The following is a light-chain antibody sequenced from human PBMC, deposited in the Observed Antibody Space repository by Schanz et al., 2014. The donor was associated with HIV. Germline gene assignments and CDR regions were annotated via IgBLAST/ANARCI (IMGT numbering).Light chain of an antibody. Sequence: EIVMTQSPVTLSVSPGERATLSCRASQSVSSNLAWYQQKPGQAPRLLIYDASNRAAGIPARFSGSGSGTDFTLTISGLEPEDFAVYYCQQRSTWPYTFGQGTKLEIK. CDR1: QSVSSN. CDR2: DAS. V-gene: IGKV3-11*01. CDR3: QQRSTWPYT. J-gene: IGKJ2*01.